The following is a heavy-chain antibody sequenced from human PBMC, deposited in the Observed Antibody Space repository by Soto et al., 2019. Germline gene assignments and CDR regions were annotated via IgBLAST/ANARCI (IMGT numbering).Heavy chain of an antibody. CDR3: ARECGVYSGSYFDY. CDR2: INPNSGGT. V-gene: IGHV1-2*02. J-gene: IGHJ4*02. Sequence: ASVKVSCKASGYTFTGYYMHWVRQAPGQGLEWMGWINPNSGGTNYVQKFQGRVTMTRDTSISTAYMELSRLRSDDTAVYYCARECGVYSGSYFDYWGQGTLVTVSS. D-gene: IGHD1-26*01. CDR1: GYTFTGYY.